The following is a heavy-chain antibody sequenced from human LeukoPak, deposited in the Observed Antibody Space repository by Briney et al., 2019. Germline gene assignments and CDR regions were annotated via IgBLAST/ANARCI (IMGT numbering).Heavy chain of an antibody. Sequence: SSETLSLTCTVSGGSIISSDYHWGWVRQPPGKGLEWIGTISYSGNTDYNPSLRSRVTISVDTSNNQFSLRLGSVTAADTAVYYCATLGEYYDSSGYYYNWGQGTLVTVSS. CDR1: GGSIISSDYH. CDR3: ATLGEYYDSSGYYYN. D-gene: IGHD3-22*01. J-gene: IGHJ4*02. V-gene: IGHV4-39*01. CDR2: ISYSGNT.